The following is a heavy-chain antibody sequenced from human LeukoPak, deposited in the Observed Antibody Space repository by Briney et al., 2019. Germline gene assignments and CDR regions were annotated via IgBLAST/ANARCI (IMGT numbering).Heavy chain of an antibody. Sequence: PGGSLRLSCAASGFSLNDYGMHWVRRAPGKGLEWVSGISWDSGTIGYADSVKGRFTISRDNAKNSLYLQMNSLRADDTAFYYCTKTIKTGGFDYRGQGTLVTVSS. D-gene: IGHD2-15*01. V-gene: IGHV3-9*01. CDR3: TKTIKTGGFDY. CDR1: GFSLNDYG. J-gene: IGHJ4*02. CDR2: ISWDSGTI.